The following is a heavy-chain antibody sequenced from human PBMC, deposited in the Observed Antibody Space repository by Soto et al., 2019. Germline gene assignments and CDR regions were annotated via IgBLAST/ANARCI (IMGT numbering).Heavy chain of an antibody. CDR3: ARAPRIAAASSYHYGLDV. Sequence: ASETLSLTCTVSGGSISSGDYYWSWIRQPPGKGLEWIGYIYYRGSTNYNPSLRSRIIISSDTSKNQFSLNLNSVTAADAAVYYCARAPRIAAASSYHYGLDVWGQGTTVTVSS. CDR2: IYYRGST. CDR1: GGSISSGDYY. V-gene: IGHV4-30-4*01. J-gene: IGHJ6*02. D-gene: IGHD6-25*01.